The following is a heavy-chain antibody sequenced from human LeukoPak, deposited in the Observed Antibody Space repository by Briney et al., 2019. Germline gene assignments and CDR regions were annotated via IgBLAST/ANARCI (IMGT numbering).Heavy chain of an antibody. V-gene: IGHV3-7*03. J-gene: IGHJ4*02. CDR2: IKQDGSEK. Sequence: PGGSLRLSCAASGFTFSSYWMSWVRQAPGKGLEWVANIKQDGSEKYYVDSLKGRFTISRDNAKNSLYLQMNSLRAEDTAVYYWARSLDSSGWYNWGQGTLVTVSS. D-gene: IGHD6-19*01. CDR1: GFTFSSYW. CDR3: ARSLDSSGWYN.